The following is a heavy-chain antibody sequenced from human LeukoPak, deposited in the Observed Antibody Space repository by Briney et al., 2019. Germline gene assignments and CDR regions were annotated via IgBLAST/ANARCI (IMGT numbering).Heavy chain of an antibody. J-gene: IGHJ4*02. CDR1: GLTFNNYW. CDR2: IKKDGSET. CDR3: MGGVGWQSDY. V-gene: IGHV3-7*01. D-gene: IGHD3-16*01. Sequence: PGGSLRLSCVASGLTFNNYWMNWVRQAPGKGPEWVANIKKDGSETYYVESVKGRFTISRDNAKNSVYLQMNSLRVEDTAVYYFMGGVGWQSDYWGQGTLVTVSS.